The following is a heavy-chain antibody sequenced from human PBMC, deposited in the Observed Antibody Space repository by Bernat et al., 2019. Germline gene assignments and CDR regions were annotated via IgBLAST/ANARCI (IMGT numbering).Heavy chain of an antibody. J-gene: IGHJ4*02. CDR3: ARSILYDYVWGSYRLDY. V-gene: IGHV1-18*01. Sequence: VKRVEYGATVKKPMASVKVSCRASGYTFTSYGISWVRQAPGQGLEWMGWISAYNGNTNYAQKLQGRVTMTTDTSTSTAYMELRSLRSDDTAVYYCARSILYDYVWGSYRLDYWGQGTLVTVS. CDR1: GYTFTSYG. D-gene: IGHD3-16*02. CDR2: ISAYNGNT.